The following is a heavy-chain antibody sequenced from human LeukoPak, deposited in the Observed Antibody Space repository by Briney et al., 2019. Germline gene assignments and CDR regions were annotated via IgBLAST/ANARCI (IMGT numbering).Heavy chain of an antibody. J-gene: IGHJ5*02. CDR2: IYYSGST. V-gene: IGHV4-59*08. D-gene: IGHD6-13*01. Sequence: SETLSLTCTVSGGSISSYYWSWIRQPPGKGLEWIGYIYYSGSTNYNPSLKSRVTISVDMSKNQFSLKLSSVTAADTAVYYCARLGYGNWFDPWGQGTLVTVSS. CDR3: ARLGYGNWFDP. CDR1: GGSISSYY.